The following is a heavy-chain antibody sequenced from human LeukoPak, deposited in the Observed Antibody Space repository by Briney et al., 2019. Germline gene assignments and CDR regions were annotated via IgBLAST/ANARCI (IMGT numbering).Heavy chain of an antibody. V-gene: IGHV4-39*07. CDR1: GGSISSSSYY. Sequence: SETLSLTCTVSGGSISSSSYYWGWIRQPPGKGLEWIGSIYYSGSTYYNPSLKSRVTISVDTSKNQFSLKLSSVTAADTAVYYCARLRHSSSPNWFDPWGQGTLVTVSS. CDR3: ARLRHSSSPNWFDP. D-gene: IGHD6-13*01. J-gene: IGHJ5*02. CDR2: IYYSGST.